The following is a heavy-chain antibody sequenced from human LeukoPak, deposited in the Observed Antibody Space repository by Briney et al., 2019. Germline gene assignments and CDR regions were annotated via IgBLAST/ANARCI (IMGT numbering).Heavy chain of an antibody. J-gene: IGHJ4*02. CDR1: GASFSGYY. CDR2: INHSGST. V-gene: IGHV4-34*01. D-gene: IGHD6-6*01. Sequence: SQTLSLTCAVYGASFSGYYWSWIRQPPGKGLEWLGEINHSGSTNYNPSLKSRVTISVDTSKDQFSLKLSSETAADPAVYYCARAPSYSSSYDYWGQGTLVTVSS. CDR3: ARAPSYSSSYDY.